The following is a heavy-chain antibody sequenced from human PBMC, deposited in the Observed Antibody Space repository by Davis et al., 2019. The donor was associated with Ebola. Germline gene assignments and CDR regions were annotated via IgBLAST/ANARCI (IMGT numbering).Heavy chain of an antibody. J-gene: IGHJ4*02. CDR1: GYTFTSYA. D-gene: IGHD2-15*01. V-gene: IGHV1-3*01. Sequence: ASVKVSCKASGYTFTSYAMPWARQAPGQRLEWMGWLNAGNGNTKYSQKFQVRVTITRDTSASTAYMELSSLRSEDTAVYYCAMNARGSYYYYFDYWGQGTLVTVSS. CDR2: LNAGNGNT. CDR3: AMNARGSYYYYFDY.